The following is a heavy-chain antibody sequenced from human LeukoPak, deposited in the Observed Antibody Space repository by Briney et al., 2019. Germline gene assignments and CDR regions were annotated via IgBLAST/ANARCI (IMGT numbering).Heavy chain of an antibody. Sequence: SETLSLTCTVSGGSISSSSYYWGWIRQPPGTGLEWIGSIYYSGSTYYNPSLKSRVTISVDTSKNQFSLKLSSATAADTAVYYCARHQDIVVVVAASFFDYWGQGTLVTVSS. J-gene: IGHJ4*02. CDR1: GGSISSSSYY. CDR2: IYYSGST. D-gene: IGHD2-15*01. CDR3: ARHQDIVVVVAASFFDY. V-gene: IGHV4-39*01.